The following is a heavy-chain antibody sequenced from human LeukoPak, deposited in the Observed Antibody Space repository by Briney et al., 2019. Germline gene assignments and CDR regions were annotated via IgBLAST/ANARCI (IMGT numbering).Heavy chain of an antibody. V-gene: IGHV1-46*01. J-gene: IGHJ4*02. CDR2: INPSGGST. Sequence: ASVKVSCKASGCTFINYYIHWVRQAPGQGLEWVGIINPSGGSTTYAQKFQGRVSMTRDTSTSTVYMELSSLESDDTALYYCARHSLPGTTPFDYWGQGTLVTVSS. CDR3: ARHSLPGTTPFDY. D-gene: IGHD1-1*01. CDR1: GCTFINYY.